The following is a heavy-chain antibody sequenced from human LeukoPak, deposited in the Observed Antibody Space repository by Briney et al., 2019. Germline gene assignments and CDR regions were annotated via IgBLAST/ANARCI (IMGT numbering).Heavy chain of an antibody. CDR1: GFTFSNAW. J-gene: IGHJ4*02. Sequence: QPGGSLRLSCAASGFTFSNAWMSWVRQTPGKGLEWVSSITPSGDGTYYAASVKGRFTISRDNSKNTLYLQMDSLRADDTAKYYCAKDSPVATWWGQGTLVTVSS. CDR3: AKDSPVATW. CDR2: ITPSGDGT. V-gene: IGHV3-23*01. D-gene: IGHD1-26*01.